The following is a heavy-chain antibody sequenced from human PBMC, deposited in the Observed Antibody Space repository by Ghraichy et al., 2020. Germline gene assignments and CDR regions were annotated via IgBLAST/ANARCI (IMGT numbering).Heavy chain of an antibody. V-gene: IGHV4-39*07. CDR3: ATGTFDILTGLPLNWFDP. CDR1: GGSISSSSYY. Sequence: SETLSLTCTVSGGSISSSSYYWGWIRQPPGKGLEWIGSIYYSGSTYYNPSLKSRVTISVDTSKNQFSLKLSSVTAADTAVYYCATGTFDILTGLPLNWFDPWGQGTLVTVSS. CDR2: IYYSGST. D-gene: IGHD3-9*01. J-gene: IGHJ5*02.